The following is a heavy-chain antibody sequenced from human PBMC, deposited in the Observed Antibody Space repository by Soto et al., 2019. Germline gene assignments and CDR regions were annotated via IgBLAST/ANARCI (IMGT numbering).Heavy chain of an antibody. D-gene: IGHD1-26*01. J-gene: IGHJ4*02. V-gene: IGHV1-69*12. Sequence: QVQLVQSGAEVKKPGSSVKVSCKASGGTFSSYAISWVRQAPGQGLEWMGGIIPIVGTANYAQKFQGRVTITAAASTSTAYMELSSLRSEDSAVYYCATDPRCALLRCVPIFLAHWCQGTLVTVSS. CDR1: GGTFSSYA. CDR2: IIPIVGTA. CDR3: ATDPRCALLRCVPIFLAH.